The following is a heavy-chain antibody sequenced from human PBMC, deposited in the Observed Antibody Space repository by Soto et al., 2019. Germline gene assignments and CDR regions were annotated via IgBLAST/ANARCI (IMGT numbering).Heavy chain of an antibody. CDR2: VYHTGNA. J-gene: IGHJ6*02. CDR3: ASRPFYYYGLDV. Sequence: SETLSLTCTVSGGSITTAGYSWSWIRQPPGKALEWIGYVYHTGNAYPKPSLKSRVTISLDRSKNQFSLKMTSVTAVDTALYYCASRPFYYYGLDVWGQGTTVTVSS. V-gene: IGHV4-30-2*01. CDR1: GGSITTAGYS.